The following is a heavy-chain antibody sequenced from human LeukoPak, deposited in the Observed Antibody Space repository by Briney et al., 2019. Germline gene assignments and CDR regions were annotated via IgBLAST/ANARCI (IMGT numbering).Heavy chain of an antibody. CDR1: GGSFSGYY. J-gene: IGHJ4*02. D-gene: IGHD3-10*01. CDR2: INHSGST. V-gene: IGHV4-34*01. Sequence: PSETLSLTCAVYGGSFSGYYWSWIRQPPGKGLEWIGEINHSGSTNYNPSLKSRVTISVDTSKNQFSLKLSSVTAADTAVYYCARGGYGSGSTYYFDYWGQGTLVTVSS. CDR3: ARGGYGSGSTYYFDY.